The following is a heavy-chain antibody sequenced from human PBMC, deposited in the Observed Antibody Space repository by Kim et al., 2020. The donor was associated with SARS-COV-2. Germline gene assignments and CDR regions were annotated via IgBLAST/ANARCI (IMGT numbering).Heavy chain of an antibody. J-gene: IGHJ4*02. D-gene: IGHD2-2*01. V-gene: IGHV1-3*01. Sequence: QGRVTITRDTSASTAYMELSSLRSEDTAVYYCARGPLDIVVVPAAPLDYWGQGTLVTVSS. CDR3: ARGPLDIVVVPAAPLDY.